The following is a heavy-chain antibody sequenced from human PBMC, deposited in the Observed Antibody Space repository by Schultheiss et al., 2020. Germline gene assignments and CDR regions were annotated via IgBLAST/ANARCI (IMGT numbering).Heavy chain of an antibody. CDR1: GGTFSSYT. V-gene: IGHV7-4-1*02. Sequence: ASVKVSCKASGGTFSSYTISWVRQAPGQGLEWMGRINTNTGNPTYAQGFTGRFVFSLDTSVSTAYLQISSLRAEDTAMYYCARDYRSTSSSVSHFDYWGQGTLVTVAS. CDR2: INTNTGNP. J-gene: IGHJ4*02. CDR3: ARDYRSTSSSVSHFDY. D-gene: IGHD6-6*01.